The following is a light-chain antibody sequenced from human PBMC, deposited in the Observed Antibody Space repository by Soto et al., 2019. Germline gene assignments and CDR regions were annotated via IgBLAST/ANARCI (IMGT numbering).Light chain of an antibody. J-gene: IGKJ1*01. CDR2: GAS. Sequence: DIQMTQSPSSLSASVGDRVTITCRASQGIRTDLVWYQQKPGKAPKRLIYGASSLQSGVPSRFSGSGSGTEVALTVSSLQPEDFVTYYCLQHYNYPQTVGPGTKVDSK. CDR1: QGIRTD. V-gene: IGKV1-17*01. CDR3: LQHYNYPQT.